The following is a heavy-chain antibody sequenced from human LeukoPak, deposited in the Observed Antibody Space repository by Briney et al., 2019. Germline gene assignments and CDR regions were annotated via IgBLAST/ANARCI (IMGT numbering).Heavy chain of an antibody. CDR1: GFTFSSSA. CDR3: AKVSESNYDFLTGYYTPYYFDY. J-gene: IGHJ4*02. D-gene: IGHD3-9*01. Sequence: GGSLRLSCAASGFTFSSSAMSWVSQAPGKGLEWVSGISDSGGSTYYADSVKGRFTISRDNSKNMLYLQMNSLRAEDTAVYYCAKVSESNYDFLTGYYTPYYFDYWGQGTLVTVSS. V-gene: IGHV3-23*01. CDR2: ISDSGGST.